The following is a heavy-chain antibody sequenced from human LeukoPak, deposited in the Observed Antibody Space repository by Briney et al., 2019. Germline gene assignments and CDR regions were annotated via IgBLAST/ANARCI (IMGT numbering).Heavy chain of an antibody. D-gene: IGHD1-1*01. CDR1: GGSISSYY. J-gene: IGHJ4*02. CDR2: IYYSGST. Sequence: SETLSLTCTVSGGSISSYYWSWIRQPAGKGLEWIGYIYYSGSTNYNPSLKSRVTISVDTSKNQFSLKLSSVTAADTAVYYCARIRVLQELDYWGQGTLVTVSS. CDR3: ARIRVLQELDY. V-gene: IGHV4-59*12.